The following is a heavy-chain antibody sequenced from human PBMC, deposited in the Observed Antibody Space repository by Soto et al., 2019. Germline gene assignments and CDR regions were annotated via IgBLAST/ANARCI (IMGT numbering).Heavy chain of an antibody. CDR3: AGSNPYYSSDY. V-gene: IGHV4-39*01. D-gene: IGHD3-10*01. CDR2: ILYSGST. Sequence: QLQLQESGPGLVKPSETLSLTCTVSGGSISSSSYSWGWIRQPPGKGLEWIGSILYSGSTYYNPSLKSRVTISIDTSKNQFSLKLSSVTAADTAVYYCAGSNPYYSSDYWGQGTLVSVSS. CDR1: GGSISSSSYS. J-gene: IGHJ4*02.